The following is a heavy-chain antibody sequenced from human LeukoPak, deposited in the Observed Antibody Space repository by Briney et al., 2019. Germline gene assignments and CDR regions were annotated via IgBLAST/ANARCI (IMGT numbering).Heavy chain of an antibody. CDR3: ARESPTSGIDS. J-gene: IGHJ5*01. V-gene: IGHV3-53*01. CDR2: IYSNGKE. Sequence: GGSLRLSCLASGFSVDSNYMSWVRQAPGKGLEWVPVIYSNGKEYYAESAKGRFTISRDISKNSLDLQMNRLRGDDTAVYYCARESPTSGIDSWGQGTLVIVSS. D-gene: IGHD2-15*01. CDR1: GFSVDSNY.